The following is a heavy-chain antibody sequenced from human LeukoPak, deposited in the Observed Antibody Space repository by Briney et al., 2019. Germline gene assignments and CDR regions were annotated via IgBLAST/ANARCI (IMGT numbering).Heavy chain of an antibody. Sequence: GGSLRLSCAASGFTFSSYAMSWVRQAPGKGLEWVSAISGSGGSTYYADSVKGRFTISRDNSKNTLYLQMNSLRAEDTAVYYCAKLGYYDSSGYYFDDAFDIWGQGTMVTVSS. CDR2: ISGSGGST. J-gene: IGHJ3*02. D-gene: IGHD3-22*01. CDR3: AKLGYYDSSGYYFDDAFDI. V-gene: IGHV3-23*01. CDR1: GFTFSSYA.